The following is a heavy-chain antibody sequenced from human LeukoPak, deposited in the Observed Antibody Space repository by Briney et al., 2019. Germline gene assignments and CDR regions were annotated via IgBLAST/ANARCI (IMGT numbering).Heavy chain of an antibody. CDR2: MNPNSGNT. J-gene: IGHJ4*02. V-gene: IGHV1-8*02. D-gene: IGHD6-13*01. CDR1: GYTFTGYY. Sequence: ASVKVSCKASGYTFTGYYMHWVRQATGQGLEWMGWMNPNSGNTGYAQKFQGRVTMTRNTSISTAYMELSSLRSEDTAVYYCARGSNSDSSSWYLEGYWGQGTLVTVSS. CDR3: ARGSNSDSSSWYLEGY.